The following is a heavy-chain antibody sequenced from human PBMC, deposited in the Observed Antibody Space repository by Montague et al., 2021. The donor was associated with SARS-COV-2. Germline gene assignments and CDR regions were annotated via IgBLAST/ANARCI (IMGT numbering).Heavy chain of an antibody. J-gene: IGHJ6*02. Sequence: SLRLSCAASGFTVSRYAMHWVRQAPGKGLEWVAVMSHDGSNKYYADSVKGRFTISRDNSKNTLYLQMNSLRAEDTAVYYCARVHWGYSDDYKDYYYYYGMDVWGQGTPVTVSS. CDR3: ARVHWGYSDDYKDYYYYYGMDV. V-gene: IGHV3-30-3*01. CDR2: MSHDGSNK. D-gene: IGHD5-18*01. CDR1: GFTVSRYA.